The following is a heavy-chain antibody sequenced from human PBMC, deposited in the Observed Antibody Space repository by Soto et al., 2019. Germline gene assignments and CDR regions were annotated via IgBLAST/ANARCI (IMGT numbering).Heavy chain of an antibody. CDR1: GFTFSSYG. CDR3: AREGIALYYGMDV. D-gene: IGHD6-13*01. J-gene: IGHJ6*02. V-gene: IGHV3-33*01. Sequence: GGSLRLSCAASGFTFSSYGMHWVRQAPGKGLEWVAVIWYDGSNKYYADSVKGRFTISRDNSKNTLYLQMNSLRAEDTAVYYCAREGIALYYGMDVWGQGTTVTVSS. CDR2: IWYDGSNK.